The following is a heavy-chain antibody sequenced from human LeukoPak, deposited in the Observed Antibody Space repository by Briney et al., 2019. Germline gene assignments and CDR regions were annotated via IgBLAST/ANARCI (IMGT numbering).Heavy chain of an antibody. CDR2: IYYSGST. CDR1: GGSINSGSYG. V-gene: IGHV4-31*11. D-gene: IGHD1-26*01. J-gene: IGHJ4*02. CDR3: ARIMLSWRELDC. Sequence: SQTLSLTCAVSGGSINSGSYGWSWIRQHPGKGLEWIGHIYYSGSTYYNPSLKSRGIISVETSKNQFSLKLSSVTAADTAVYYCARIMLSWRELDCWGQGTLVTVSS.